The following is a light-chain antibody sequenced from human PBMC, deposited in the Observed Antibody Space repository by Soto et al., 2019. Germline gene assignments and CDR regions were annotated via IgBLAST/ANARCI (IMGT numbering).Light chain of an antibody. CDR2: EVS. V-gene: IGLV2-14*01. Sequence: QSVLTQPASVSGSPGQSITISCTGTSVDIGTYNYVSWYQHHPGKAPKLMIYEVSNRPSGVSDRFSGSKSGNTASLTISGLQTADEADYYCAFYTSSSTVVFGGGTQLTVL. CDR3: AFYTSSSTVV. J-gene: IGLJ2*01. CDR1: SVDIGTYNY.